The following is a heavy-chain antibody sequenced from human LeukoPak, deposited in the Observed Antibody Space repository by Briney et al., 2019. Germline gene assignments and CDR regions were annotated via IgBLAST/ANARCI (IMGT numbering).Heavy chain of an antibody. Sequence: PGGSLRLSCAASGFTFSSYSMNWVRQAPGKGLEWVSSISGSSSYIYYADSVKGRFTISRDNAKNSLYLQMNSLRAEDTAVYYCARDLPDILTGYYYYYMDVWGKGTTVTVSS. D-gene: IGHD3-9*01. V-gene: IGHV3-21*01. CDR2: ISGSSSYI. J-gene: IGHJ6*03. CDR3: ARDLPDILTGYYYYYMDV. CDR1: GFTFSSYS.